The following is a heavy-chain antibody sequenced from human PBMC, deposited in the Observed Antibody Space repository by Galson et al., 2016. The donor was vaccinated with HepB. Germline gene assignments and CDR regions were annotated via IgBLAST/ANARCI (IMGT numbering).Heavy chain of an antibody. D-gene: IGHD1-26*01. V-gene: IGHV1-18*04. Sequence: SGYIFTSSGISWMRQAPGQGLEWVGWSNLYDGTINYARKFQGRVSLTTDTSTSTAYMELRSLRFDDTAVYYCARDWDFNMDVWGKGTTVTVSS. CDR2: SNLYDGTI. CDR3: ARDWDFNMDV. CDR1: GYIFTSSG. J-gene: IGHJ6*03.